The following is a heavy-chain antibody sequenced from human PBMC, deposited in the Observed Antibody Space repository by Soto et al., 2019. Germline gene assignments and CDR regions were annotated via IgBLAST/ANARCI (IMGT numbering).Heavy chain of an antibody. CDR1: GGTFSSYR. Sequence: GASVKVSCKASGGTFSSYRINWVRQAPGRGLEWVGGIVPIYRTADYAQKFQGRVTITADESARTSYMELRSLKSQDTAAYYCVRDSGAKLSSSWGQGTLVTVSS. CDR2: IVPIYRTA. V-gene: IGHV1-69*13. J-gene: IGHJ4*02. CDR3: VRDSGAKLSSS. D-gene: IGHD6-13*01.